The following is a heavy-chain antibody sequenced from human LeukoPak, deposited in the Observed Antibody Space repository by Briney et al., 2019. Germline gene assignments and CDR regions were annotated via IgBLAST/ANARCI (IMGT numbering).Heavy chain of an antibody. V-gene: IGHV1-69*04. Sequence: ASVKVSCKASGGTFSSYAISWVRQAPGQGLEWTGRIIPILGIANYAQKFQGRVTITADKSTSTAYMELSSLRSEDTAVYYCARDLTPAGWFDPWGQGTLVTVSS. CDR3: ARDLTPAGWFDP. CDR2: IIPILGIA. CDR1: GGTFSSYA. D-gene: IGHD6-13*01. J-gene: IGHJ5*02.